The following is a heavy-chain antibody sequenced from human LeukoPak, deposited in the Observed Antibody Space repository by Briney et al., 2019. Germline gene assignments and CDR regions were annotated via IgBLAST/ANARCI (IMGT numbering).Heavy chain of an antibody. CDR1: GGSISSGGYY. D-gene: IGHD2-2*01. Sequence: SETLSLTCTVSGGSISSGGYYWSWIRQHPGKGLEWIGYIYYSGSTYYNPSLKSRVTISVDTSKNQFSLKLSSVTAADTAVYYCARDCSSTSCYGFDYWGQGTLVTVSS. V-gene: IGHV4-31*03. J-gene: IGHJ4*02. CDR2: IYYSGST. CDR3: ARDCSSTSCYGFDY.